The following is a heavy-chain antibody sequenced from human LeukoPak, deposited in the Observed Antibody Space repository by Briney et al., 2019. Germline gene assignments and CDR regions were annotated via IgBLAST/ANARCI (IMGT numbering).Heavy chain of an antibody. V-gene: IGHV1-2*02. CDR3: ARDRIAAGPADAFDI. CDR1: GYTFTGYY. CDR2: INPNSGGT. J-gene: IGHJ3*02. D-gene: IGHD6-13*01. Sequence: ASVKVSCKASGYTFTGYYMHWVRQAPGQGLEWMGWINPNSGGTNYAQKFQGRVAMTRDTSISTAYMELSRLRSDDTAVYYCARDRIAAGPADAFDIWGQGTMVTVSS.